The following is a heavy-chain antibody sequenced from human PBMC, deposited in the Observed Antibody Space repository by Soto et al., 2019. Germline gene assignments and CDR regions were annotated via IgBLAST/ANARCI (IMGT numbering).Heavy chain of an antibody. CDR2: IYYSGST. CDR1: GGSISSYY. V-gene: IGHV4-59*01. CDR3: ARDLRKGEILWFGEFS. Sequence: SETLSLTCTVSGGSISSYYWSWIRQPPGKGLEWIGYIYYSGSTNYNPSLKSRVTISVDTSKNQFSLKLSSVTAADTAVYYCARDLRKGEILWFGEFSWGQGTLVTVYS. D-gene: IGHD3-10*01. J-gene: IGHJ4*02.